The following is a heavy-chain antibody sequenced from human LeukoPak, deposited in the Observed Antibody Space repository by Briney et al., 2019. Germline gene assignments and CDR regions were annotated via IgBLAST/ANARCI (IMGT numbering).Heavy chain of an antibody. CDR2: ISVSGADT. CDR3: AGRKEYSTSSVFY. V-gene: IGHV3-23*01. Sequence: GGSLRLSCAASGFTFTNYVMTWVRQAPGKGLEWLSGISVSGADTYYADSVKGRFTISRDNSKNTVSLRLNSLRAEDSAIYYCAGRKEYSTSSVFYWGQGTLVTVSS. D-gene: IGHD6-6*01. J-gene: IGHJ4*02. CDR1: GFTFTNYV.